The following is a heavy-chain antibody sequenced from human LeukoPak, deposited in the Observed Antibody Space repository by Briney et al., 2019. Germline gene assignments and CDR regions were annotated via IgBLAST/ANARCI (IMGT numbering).Heavy chain of an antibody. CDR3: AKATVTTKSYYYYMDV. V-gene: IGHV3-9*01. D-gene: IGHD4-17*01. Sequence: PGGSLGLSCAASGFTFDDYAMHWVRQAPGKGLEWVSGISWNSGSIGYADSVKGRFTISRDNAKNSLYLQMNSLRAEDTALYYCAKATVTTKSYYYYMDVWGKGTTVTVSS. J-gene: IGHJ6*03. CDR2: ISWNSGSI. CDR1: GFTFDDYA.